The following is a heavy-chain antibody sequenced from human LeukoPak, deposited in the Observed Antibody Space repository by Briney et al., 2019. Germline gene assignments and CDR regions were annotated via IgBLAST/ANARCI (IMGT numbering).Heavy chain of an antibody. D-gene: IGHD6-13*01. V-gene: IGHV1-69*06. CDR1: GGTFSSYA. Sequence: SVKVSCKASGGTFSSYAISWVRQAPGQGLEWMGGIIPIFGTTNYAQRFQDRVTITADKSTSTAYMELSSLRSEDTAVYYCARVVGLTGYSSSWYSGYYYYMDVWGKGTTVTVSS. J-gene: IGHJ6*03. CDR2: IIPIFGTT. CDR3: ARVVGLTGYSSSWYSGYYYYMDV.